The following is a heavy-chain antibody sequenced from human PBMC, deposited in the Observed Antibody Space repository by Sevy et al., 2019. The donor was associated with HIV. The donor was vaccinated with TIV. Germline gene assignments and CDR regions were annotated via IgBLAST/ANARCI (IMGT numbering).Heavy chain of an antibody. CDR1: GFTFSSYW. V-gene: IGHV3-7*01. D-gene: IGHD3-10*01. J-gene: IGHJ4*02. Sequence: GGSLRLSCAASGFTFSSYWMSWVRQAPGKGLEWLATINLDGSETFYVDSVKGRFTISRHNPRKSVYLQMTSQSAEDTAVYYCARLFYGSADYWGQGILVTVSS. CDR2: INLDGSET. CDR3: ARLFYGSADY.